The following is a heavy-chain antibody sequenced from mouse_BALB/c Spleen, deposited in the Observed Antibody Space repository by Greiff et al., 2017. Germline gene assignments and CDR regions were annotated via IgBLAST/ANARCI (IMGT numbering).Heavy chain of an antibody. V-gene: IGHV5-6-2*01. D-gene: IGHD2-1*01. J-gene: IGHJ2*01. CDR2: INSNGGST. CDR1: GFTFSSYY. Sequence: EVKLVESGGGLVKLGGSLKLSCAASGFTFSSYYMSWVRQTPEKRLELVAAINSNGGSTYYPDTVKGRFTISRDNAKNTLYLQMSSLKSEDTALYYCARRQYGNYDYWGQGTTLTVSS. CDR3: ARRQYGNYDY.